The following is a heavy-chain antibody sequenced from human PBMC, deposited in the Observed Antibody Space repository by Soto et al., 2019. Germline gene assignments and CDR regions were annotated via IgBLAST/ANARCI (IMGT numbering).Heavy chain of an antibody. J-gene: IGHJ6*02. CDR2: ISTDSGYT. V-gene: IGHV1-18*01. Sequence: QIQLVQSGGEVERPGASVTVSCEASGYIFTTYGLSWERQTPAHGLEWMGWISTDSGYTQYSQFLQGRVTMTRDTSTNTGYMELRDLTSDDTGIYYCARDRPPGSLYGMDAWGQGTAVTVSS. CDR1: GYIFTTYG. CDR3: ARDRPPGSLYGMDA.